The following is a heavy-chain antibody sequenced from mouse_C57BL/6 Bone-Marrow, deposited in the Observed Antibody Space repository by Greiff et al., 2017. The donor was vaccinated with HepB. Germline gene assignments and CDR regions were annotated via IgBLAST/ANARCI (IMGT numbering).Heavy chain of an antibody. CDR1: GYTFTDYY. CDR2: INPNNGGT. V-gene: IGHV1-26*01. J-gene: IGHJ3*01. CDR3: ARDPRN. Sequence: VQLQQSGPELVKPGASVKISCKASGYTFTDYYMNWVKQSHGKSLEWIGDINPNNGGTSYNQKFKGKATLTVDKSSSTAYMELRSLTSEDSAVYYCARDPRNWGQGTLVTVSA.